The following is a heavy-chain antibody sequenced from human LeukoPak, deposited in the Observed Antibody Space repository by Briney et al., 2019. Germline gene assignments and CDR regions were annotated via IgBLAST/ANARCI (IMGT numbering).Heavy chain of an antibody. D-gene: IGHD1-1*01. CDR2: ISANNGDT. J-gene: IGHJ4*02. CDR1: GYTFTSYY. V-gene: IGHV1-18*04. CDR3: ARESHETREDY. Sequence: GASVKVSCKASGYTFTSYYMHWVRQAPGQGLEWMGWISANNGDTDYPPKLQDRVTMTTDTYTSTAYMELRSLRSDDTAMYYCARESHETREDYWGQGTLVTVSS.